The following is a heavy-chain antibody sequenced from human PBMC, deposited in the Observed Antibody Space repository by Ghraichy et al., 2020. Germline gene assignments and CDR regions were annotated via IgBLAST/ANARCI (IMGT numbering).Heavy chain of an antibody. Sequence: ASVKDSCKASGFIFNTYYFHWVRQAPGQGLEWMGLINPSDGSTLYTQKFQGRVTMTRDTSTSTVYMDLGSLRSEDMAMYYCAREAEGGGYFDYWGQGTLVTVSS. D-gene: IGHD2-15*01. J-gene: IGHJ4*02. CDR1: GFIFNTYY. V-gene: IGHV1-46*02. CDR3: AREAEGGGYFDY. CDR2: INPSDGST.